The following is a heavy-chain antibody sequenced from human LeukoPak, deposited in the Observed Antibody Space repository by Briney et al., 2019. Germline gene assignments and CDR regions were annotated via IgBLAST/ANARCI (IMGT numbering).Heavy chain of an antibody. D-gene: IGHD3-9*01. CDR3: AKESQTYYDIMTGYPNYYFDY. CDR2: ISGSGANT. CDR1: KFTFSTSA. J-gene: IGHJ4*02. V-gene: IGHV3-23*01. Sequence: PGGSLRLSCAASKFTFSTSAMSWVRQAPGKGLERVSAISGSGANTYYVDSVKGRFTISRDNSKNTLYLEMSSLRSDDTAVYYCAKESQTYYDIMTGYPNYYFDYWGQGTLVTVSS.